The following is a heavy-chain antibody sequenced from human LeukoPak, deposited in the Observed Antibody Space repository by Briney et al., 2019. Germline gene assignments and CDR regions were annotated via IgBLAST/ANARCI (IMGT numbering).Heavy chain of an antibody. CDR3: AKGTAINYFHWFDP. J-gene: IGHJ5*02. V-gene: IGHV3-23*01. CDR2: ISGGGGST. CDR1: GFTFSSVA. Sequence: PGGSLILSCAASGFTFSSVAMNWVRQAPGEGLEWVSGISGGGGSTYYADAVKGRITISRDNSKNTLSLQMNSLRADDTALYYCAKGTAINYFHWFDPWGQGTLVTVSS. D-gene: IGHD2-21*02.